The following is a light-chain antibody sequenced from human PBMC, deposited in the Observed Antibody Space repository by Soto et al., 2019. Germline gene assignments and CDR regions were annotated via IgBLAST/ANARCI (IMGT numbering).Light chain of an antibody. CDR1: SSDVGAYRY. Sequence: QSALTQPPSASGSPGQSVTISCTGTSSDVGAYRYVSWYQQHPGKAPQLMIYEVSKRPSGVPDCFSGSKSGNTASLTVSGLQAEDEADYYCSSYAGNNTLIFGGGTKLTVL. CDR3: SSYAGNNTLI. V-gene: IGLV2-8*01. CDR2: EVS. J-gene: IGLJ2*01.